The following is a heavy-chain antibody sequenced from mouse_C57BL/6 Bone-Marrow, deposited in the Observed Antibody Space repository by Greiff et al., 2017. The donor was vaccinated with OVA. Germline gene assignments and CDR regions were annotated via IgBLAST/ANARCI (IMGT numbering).Heavy chain of an antibody. D-gene: IGHD1-1*01. V-gene: IGHV1-42*01. CDR1: GYSFTGYY. Sequence: EVQLQQSGPELVKPGASVKISCKASGYSFTGYYMNWVKQSPEKSLEWIGEINPSTGGTTYNQKFTAKATLTVDKSSSTAYMQLKSLTSEDSAVYYCARNYYGSSYAMDYWGQGTSVTVSS. J-gene: IGHJ4*01. CDR2: INPSTGGT. CDR3: ARNYYGSSYAMDY.